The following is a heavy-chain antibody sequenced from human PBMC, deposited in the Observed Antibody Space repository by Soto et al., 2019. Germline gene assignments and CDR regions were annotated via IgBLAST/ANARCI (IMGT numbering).Heavy chain of an antibody. Sequence: SEALSLTCTVSGGSISSGDHYWSWIRHPPGKGLEWIGYIYYSGSTYYNPSLKSRVTISVDTSKNQFSLKLSSVTAADTAVYYCARSKSPYYDSSGYYDYFDYWGQGTLVTVSS. D-gene: IGHD3-22*01. V-gene: IGHV4-30-4*01. CDR1: GGSISSGDHY. J-gene: IGHJ4*02. CDR2: IYYSGST. CDR3: ARSKSPYYDSSGYYDYFDY.